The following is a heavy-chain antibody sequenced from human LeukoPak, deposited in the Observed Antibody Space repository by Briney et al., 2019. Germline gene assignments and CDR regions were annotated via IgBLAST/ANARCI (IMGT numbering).Heavy chain of an antibody. CDR2: INPNSGGT. CDR3: AREGGYSSSWSDLGYYYYMDV. J-gene: IGHJ6*03. Sequence: GASVKVSCKASGYTFTGYYMHWVRQAPGQGLEWMGWINPNSGGTNYAQKFQGRVTMTRDTSISTAYMELSRLRSDDTAVYYCAREGGYSSSWSDLGYYYYMDVWGKGTTVTISS. D-gene: IGHD6-13*01. V-gene: IGHV1-2*02. CDR1: GYTFTGYY.